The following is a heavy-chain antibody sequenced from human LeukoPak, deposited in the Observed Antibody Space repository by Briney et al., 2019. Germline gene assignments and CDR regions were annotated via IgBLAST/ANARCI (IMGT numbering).Heavy chain of an antibody. Sequence: PGGSLRLSCEASGFTFSKYWMSWVRQAPGKGLEWVANIKQDGSERYFVDSVKGRFTISRDNARNLLYLQMNNLRAEDTAVYYCARDAYYDFWSGYPRYFDYWGQGTLVTVSS. D-gene: IGHD3-3*01. J-gene: IGHJ4*02. V-gene: IGHV3-7*01. CDR3: ARDAYYDFWSGYPRYFDY. CDR1: GFTFSKYW. CDR2: IKQDGSER.